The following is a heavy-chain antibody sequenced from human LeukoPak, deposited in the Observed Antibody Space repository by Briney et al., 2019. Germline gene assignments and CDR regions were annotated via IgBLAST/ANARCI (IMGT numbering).Heavy chain of an antibody. V-gene: IGHV1-46*01. CDR1: GYSFTSHY. CDR3: ARSDGYGLVGI. Sequence: ASVKVSCKASGYSFTSHYMHWVRQAPGQGLEWVGLINPTGTGTIFAPKFQGRVTMTRDMSTTTDYMEMSSLTSEDTAVYYCARSDGYGLVGISGQGTMVTVSS. J-gene: IGHJ3*02. D-gene: IGHD3-10*01. CDR2: INPTGTGT.